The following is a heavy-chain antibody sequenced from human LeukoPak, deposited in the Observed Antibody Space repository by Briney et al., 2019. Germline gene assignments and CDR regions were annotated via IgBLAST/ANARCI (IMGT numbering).Heavy chain of an antibody. J-gene: IGHJ4*02. D-gene: IGHD2-2*02. V-gene: IGHV1-46*01. Sequence: ASVKVSCKASGYTFTNYYIHWVRQAPGQGLECMGIINPSGGSTSYAQKFQGRVTMTRDTSTSTVYMELSSLRSEDAAVYYCARVHTRHNMFDYWGQGTLVTVSS. CDR3: ARVHTRHNMFDY. CDR2: INPSGGST. CDR1: GYTFTNYY.